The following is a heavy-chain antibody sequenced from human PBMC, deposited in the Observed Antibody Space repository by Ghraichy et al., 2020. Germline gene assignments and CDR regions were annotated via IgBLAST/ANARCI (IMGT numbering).Heavy chain of an antibody. D-gene: IGHD3-22*01. Sequence: SETLSLTCTVSGGSISSSSYYWGWIRQPPGKGLEWIANIYYVGSTYYNPSLKSRVTISIDTSKNQFSLKLTSVTAADTAVYFCARQNERSGYDYWGQGTLVTVSS. J-gene: IGHJ4*02. CDR3: ARQNERSGYDY. CDR1: GGSISSSSYY. CDR2: IYYVGST. V-gene: IGHV4-39*01.